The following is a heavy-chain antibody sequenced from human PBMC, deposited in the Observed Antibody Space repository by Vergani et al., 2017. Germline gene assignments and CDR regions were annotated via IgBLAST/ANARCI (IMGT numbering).Heavy chain of an antibody. V-gene: IGHV4-38-2*02. Sequence: QVRLQESGPGLVKPSETLSLTCSVSGDSISSGNNWGWIRQPPGKGLEWIGSLYASGSTYYSPSLKSRVAISIDTSKNHFSLRLSSVTAADTAVYYCARHLRGYSYGVFDYWGQGREVTVSS. D-gene: IGHD5-18*01. CDR2: LYASGST. CDR1: GDSISSGNN. J-gene: IGHJ4*02. CDR3: ARHLRGYSYGVFDY.